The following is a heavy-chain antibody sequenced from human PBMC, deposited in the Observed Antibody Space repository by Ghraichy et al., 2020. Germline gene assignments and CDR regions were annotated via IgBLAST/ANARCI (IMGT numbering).Heavy chain of an antibody. D-gene: IGHD3-16*02. Sequence: GESLNISCAASGFTFSSYSMNWVRQAPGKGLEWVSSISSSSSYIYYADSVKGRFTISRDNAKNSLYLQMNSLRAEDTAVYYCARGGVWGSYRLNWFDPWGQGTLVTVSS. V-gene: IGHV3-21*01. CDR3: ARGGVWGSYRLNWFDP. J-gene: IGHJ5*02. CDR1: GFTFSSYS. CDR2: ISSSSSYI.